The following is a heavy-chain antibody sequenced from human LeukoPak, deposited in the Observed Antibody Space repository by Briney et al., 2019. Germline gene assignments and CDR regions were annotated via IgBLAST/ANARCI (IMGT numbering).Heavy chain of an antibody. CDR1: GYTFTGYY. J-gene: IGHJ4*02. D-gene: IGHD2-2*01. CDR2: INPNSGGT. Sequence: ASVKVSCKASGYTFTGYYMHWVRQAPGQGLEWMGRINPNSGGTNYAQKFQGRVTMTRDTSISTAYMELGRLRSDDTAVYYCAKGDIVVVPAAMRYFDYWGQGTLVTVSS. CDR3: AKGDIVVVPAAMRYFDY. V-gene: IGHV1-2*06.